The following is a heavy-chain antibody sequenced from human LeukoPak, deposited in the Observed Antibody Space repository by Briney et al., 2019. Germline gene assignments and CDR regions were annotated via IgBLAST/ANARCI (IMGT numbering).Heavy chain of an antibody. CDR1: GYTFTGYY. V-gene: IGHV1-2*02. D-gene: IGHD6-13*01. CDR3: ARGYPLSTTAAGTYFQH. J-gene: IGHJ1*01. CDR2: INPNSGGT. Sequence: ASVKVSCKASGYTFTGYYMHWVRQAPGQGLEWMGWINPNSGGTNYAQKFQGRVTMTRDTSISTAYMELSRLRSDDTAVYYCARGYPLSTTAAGTYFQHWGQGTLVTVSS.